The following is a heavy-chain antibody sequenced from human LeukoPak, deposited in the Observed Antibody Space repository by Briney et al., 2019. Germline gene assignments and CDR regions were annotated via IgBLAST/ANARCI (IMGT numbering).Heavy chain of an antibody. CDR3: ARDGRYSGYDFEY. V-gene: IGHV1-69*13. D-gene: IGHD5-12*01. CDR2: IIPIFGTA. CDR1: GGTFSSYA. J-gene: IGHJ4*02. Sequence: ASVKVSCKASGGTFSSYAISWVRQAPGQGLEWMGGIIPIFGTANYAQKFQGRVTITADESTSTAYMELSSLRSEDTAVYYCARDGRYSGYDFEYWGPGTLVTVSS.